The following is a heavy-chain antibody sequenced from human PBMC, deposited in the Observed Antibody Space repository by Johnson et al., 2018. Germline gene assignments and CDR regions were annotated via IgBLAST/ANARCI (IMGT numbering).Heavy chain of an antibody. CDR1: GFTFSSYG. J-gene: IGHJ3*02. Sequence: VQLVESGGGVVQPGRSLRLSCAASGFTFSSYGMHWVRQAPGKGLEWVAVIWYDGSNKYYADSVKGRFTISRDNSKNTLYRQMNSLRAEDTAVYYCAKHPHYYDRGGCAFDIWGQGTMVTVSS. CDR2: IWYDGSNK. V-gene: IGHV3-33*06. CDR3: AKHPHYYDRGGCAFDI. D-gene: IGHD3-22*01.